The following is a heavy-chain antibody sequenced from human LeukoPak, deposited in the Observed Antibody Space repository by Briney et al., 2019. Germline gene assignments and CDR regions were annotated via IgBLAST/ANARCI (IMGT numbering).Heavy chain of an antibody. CDR2: ISSSSTI. CDR3: ARDSSDGSYYDFWSGYYLGDY. J-gene: IGHJ4*02. V-gene: IGHV3-48*01. Sequence: GGSLRLSCAASGFTFSSYSMNWVRQAPGKGLEWVSYISSSSTIYYADSVKGRFTISRDNAKNSLYLQMNSLRAEDTAVYYCARDSSDGSYYDFWSGYYLGDYWGQGTLVTVSS. D-gene: IGHD3-3*01. CDR1: GFTFSSYS.